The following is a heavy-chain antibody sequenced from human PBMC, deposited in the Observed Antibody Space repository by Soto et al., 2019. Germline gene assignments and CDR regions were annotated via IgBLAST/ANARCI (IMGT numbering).Heavy chain of an antibody. CDR2: IWYDGSYT. J-gene: IGHJ3*01. D-gene: IGHD6-19*01. V-gene: IGHV3-33*03. Sequence: QVHLAESGGGVDQPGTSLRLSCAASGFPFDRYAIHWVRQAPGKGLEWVAAIWYDGSYTYYGESVKGRFLISRDNSKNTVFLEMHSLRAEDAAVYFCAKGRIAVAAGAFYSWGPGTRVIVSS. CDR1: GFPFDRYA. CDR3: AKGRIAVAAGAFYS.